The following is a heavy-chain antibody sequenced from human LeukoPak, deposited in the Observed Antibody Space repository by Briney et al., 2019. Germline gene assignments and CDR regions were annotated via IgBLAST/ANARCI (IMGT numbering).Heavy chain of an antibody. CDR2: NYYSGSI. J-gene: IGHJ5*02. V-gene: IGHV4-28*05. CDR1: GFSIRSNNW. Sequence: SDTLSLTCVVSGFSIRSNNWWGWIRQTPGKGLEWIPYNYYSGSIYYNPSLKSRVTMSVDTSKNQFSLKLSSVTAMDTAVYYCARKQGAGATVWFDPWGQGTLVTVSS. D-gene: IGHD1-26*01. CDR3: ARKQGAGATVWFDP.